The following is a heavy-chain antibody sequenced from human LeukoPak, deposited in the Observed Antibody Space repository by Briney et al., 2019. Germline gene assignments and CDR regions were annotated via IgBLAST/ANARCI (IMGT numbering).Heavy chain of an antibody. CDR1: GYTFTSYG. CDR3: ARVMVRGAIFAPWVYFDY. J-gene: IGHJ4*02. Sequence: ASVKVSCKASGYTFTSYGISWVRQAPGRGLEWMGWISAYNGNTNYAQRLQGRVTMTTDTSTSTAYMELRSLRSDDTAVYYCARVMVRGAIFAPWVYFDYWGQGTLVTVSS. D-gene: IGHD3-10*01. CDR2: ISAYNGNT. V-gene: IGHV1-18*01.